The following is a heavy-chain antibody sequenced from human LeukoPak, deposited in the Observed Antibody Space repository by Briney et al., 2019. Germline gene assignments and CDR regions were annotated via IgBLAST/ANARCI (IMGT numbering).Heavy chain of an antibody. V-gene: IGHV3-11*04. CDR1: GFTFSDCY. D-gene: IGHD3-3*01. J-gene: IGHJ4*02. Sequence: GGSLRLSCAASGFTFSDCYMSWLRQAPGKGLEWVSYISSSGSTIYYADSVKGRFTISRDNAKNSLYLQMNSLRAEDTAVYYCAREGYYDFWSGYYRGYYFDYWGQGTLVTVSS. CDR2: ISSSGSTI. CDR3: AREGYYDFWSGYYRGYYFDY.